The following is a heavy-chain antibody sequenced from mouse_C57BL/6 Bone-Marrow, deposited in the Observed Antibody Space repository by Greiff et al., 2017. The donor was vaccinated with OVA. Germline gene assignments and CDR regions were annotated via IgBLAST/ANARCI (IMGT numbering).Heavy chain of an antibody. CDR3: TRSLYGNYENYYAMDY. D-gene: IGHD2-1*01. Sequence: VKLQQSGAELVRPGASVTLSCKASGYTFTDYEMHWVKQTPVHGLEWIGAIDPETGGTAYNQKFKGKAILTADKSSSTAYMELRSLTSEDSAVYYCTRSLYGNYENYYAMDYWGQGTSVTVSS. CDR1: GYTFTDYE. CDR2: IDPETGGT. J-gene: IGHJ4*01. V-gene: IGHV1-15*01.